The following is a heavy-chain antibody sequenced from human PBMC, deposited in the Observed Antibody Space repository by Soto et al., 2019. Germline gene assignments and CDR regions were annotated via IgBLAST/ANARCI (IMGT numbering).Heavy chain of an antibody. J-gene: IGHJ4*02. D-gene: IGHD2-8*01. CDR1: GYTFPSYG. CDR2: IISYNNST. CDR3: ARHGNGDDY. V-gene: IGHV1-18*01. Sequence: ASVKVSCKASGYTFPSYGVNWVRQAPGQGLEWMGWIISYNNSTNYAQKLQGRVTMTTDTSTNTAYMELRSLRSDDTAVYYCARHGNGDDYWGQGTLVTVSS.